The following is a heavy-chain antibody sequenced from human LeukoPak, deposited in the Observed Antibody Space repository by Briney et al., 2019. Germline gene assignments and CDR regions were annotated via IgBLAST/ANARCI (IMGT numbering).Heavy chain of an antibody. CDR3: ARRLGRKFGERFYYYHYMDV. CDR2: INHRGST. Sequence: LRLSCAASGFTFSDYYMSWIRQPPGKGLEWIGEINHRGSTNYNPSLKSRVTMSIDTSKNQFSLKLSSVTAADTAVYYCARRLGRKFGERFYYYHYMDVWGKGTTVTISS. J-gene: IGHJ6*03. CDR1: GFTFSDYY. D-gene: IGHD3-10*01. V-gene: IGHV4-34*01.